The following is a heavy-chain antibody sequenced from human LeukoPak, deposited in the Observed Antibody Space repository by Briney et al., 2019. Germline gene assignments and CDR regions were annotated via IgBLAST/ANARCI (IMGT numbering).Heavy chain of an antibody. J-gene: IGHJ6*02. D-gene: IGHD4-17*01. Sequence: GGSLRLSCAASGFTFSSYAMHWVSQAPGKGLEWVAVISYDGSNKYYADSVKGRFTISRDNSKNTLYLQMNSLRAEDTAVYYCARGPRQATVTIYYYYYYGMDVWGQGTTVTVSS. CDR1: GFTFSSYA. CDR2: ISYDGSNK. CDR3: ARGPRQATVTIYYYYYYGMDV. V-gene: IGHV3-30-3*01.